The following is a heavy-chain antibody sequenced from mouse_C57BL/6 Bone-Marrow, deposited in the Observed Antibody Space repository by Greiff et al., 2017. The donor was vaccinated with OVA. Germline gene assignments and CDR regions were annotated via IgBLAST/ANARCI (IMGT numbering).Heavy chain of an antibody. CDR1: GYTFTDYY. CDR3: SRSGVYYYSSSFDYAMDY. Sequence: VQLQQSGAELVRPGASVKLSCKASGYTFTDYYINWVKQRPGQGLEWIARIYPGSGNTYYNEKFKGKATLTAAKSSSTAYMQLSSLTSEDSAVYFCSRSGVYYYSSSFDYAMDYWGQGTSVTVSS. CDR2: IYPGSGNT. V-gene: IGHV1-76*01. D-gene: IGHD1-1*01. J-gene: IGHJ4*01.